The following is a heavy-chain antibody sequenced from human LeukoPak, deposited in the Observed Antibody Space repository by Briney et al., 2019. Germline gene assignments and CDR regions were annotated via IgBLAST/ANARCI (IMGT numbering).Heavy chain of an antibody. CDR2: ISSSSSTI. CDR1: GFTFSSYS. J-gene: IGHJ3*02. Sequence: RSGGSLRLSCAASGFTFSSYSMNWVRQAPGKGLEWVSYISSSSSTIYYADSVKGRFTISRDNSKNTLYLQMNSLRAEDTAVYYCARDGYCSSTSCSPDAFDIWGQGTMVTVSS. CDR3: ARDGYCSSTSCSPDAFDI. V-gene: IGHV3-48*01. D-gene: IGHD2-2*03.